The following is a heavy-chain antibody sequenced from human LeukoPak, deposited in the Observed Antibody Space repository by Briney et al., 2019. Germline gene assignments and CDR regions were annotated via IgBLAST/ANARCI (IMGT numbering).Heavy chain of an antibody. CDR1: GFAFSTYY. CDR2: ISSSSSYI. D-gene: IGHD3-22*01. V-gene: IGHV3-21*01. CDR3: ARDGDSSGYYYGAFDI. J-gene: IGHJ3*02. Sequence: GGSLRLSCAASGFAFSTYYMNWVRQAPGKGLEWVSSISSSSSYIYYADSVKGRFTISRDNAKNSLYLQMNSLRAEDTAVYYCARDGDSSGYYYGAFDIWGQGTMVTVSS.